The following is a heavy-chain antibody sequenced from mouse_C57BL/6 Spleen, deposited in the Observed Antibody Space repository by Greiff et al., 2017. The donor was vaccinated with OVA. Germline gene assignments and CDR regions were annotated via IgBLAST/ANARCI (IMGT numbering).Heavy chain of an antibody. CDR2: IYPGDGDT. Sequence: QVQLQQSGAELVKPGASVKISCKASGYAFSSYWMNWVKQRPGKGLEWIGQIYPGDGDTNYNGQFKGKATLSADKSSSTAYMQLSSLTSEYSAVYFCARMGGSSYGGFAYWGQGTLVTVSA. CDR3: ARMGGSSYGGFAY. CDR1: GYAFSSYW. V-gene: IGHV1-80*01. D-gene: IGHD1-1*01. J-gene: IGHJ3*01.